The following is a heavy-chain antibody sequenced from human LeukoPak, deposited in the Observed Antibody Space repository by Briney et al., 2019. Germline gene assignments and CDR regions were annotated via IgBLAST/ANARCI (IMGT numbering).Heavy chain of an antibody. J-gene: IGHJ4*02. D-gene: IGHD6-19*01. CDR3: ARDGVAVAETRLPQPNQNFDY. CDR2: ISAYNGNT. CDR1: GYTFTSYG. Sequence: ASVKVSCKASGYTFTSYGISWVRQAPGKGVEGRGWISAYNGNTNYAQNLQGRVTMTTDTSTSTAYMELRSLRSDDTAVYYCARDGVAVAETRLPQPNQNFDYWGQGTLVTVSS. V-gene: IGHV1-18*01.